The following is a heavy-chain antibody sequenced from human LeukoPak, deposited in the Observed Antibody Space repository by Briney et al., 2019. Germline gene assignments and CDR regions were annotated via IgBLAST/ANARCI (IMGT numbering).Heavy chain of an antibody. Sequence: GGSLRLSCAASGFTFSNYDMNWVRQAPGKGLEWVSSITTKSNYIEYAESVKGRFTVSRDNTKNSLYLQMNNLRGDDTAVYYCARGHTAMTYWGQGTVVTVSS. CDR2: ITTKSNYI. V-gene: IGHV3-21*01. D-gene: IGHD5-18*01. CDR1: GFTFSNYD. J-gene: IGHJ4*02. CDR3: ARGHTAMTY.